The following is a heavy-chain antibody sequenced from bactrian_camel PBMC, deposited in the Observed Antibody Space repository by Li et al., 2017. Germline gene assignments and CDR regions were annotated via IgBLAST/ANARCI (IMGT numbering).Heavy chain of an antibody. V-gene: IGHV3S53*01. D-gene: IGHD2*01. J-gene: IGHJ6*01. CDR3: AADLRWCRSGYFDPQARLGY. CDR1: GDTFSRYY. Sequence: HVQLVESGGGSVQAGGSLRLSCVASGDTFSRYYMAWFRQAPGKEREGVAAIDTAGSTTYTYAVQGRFTISQDDAKNTVYLQMNSLEPEDTAIYYCAADLRWCRSGYFDPQARLGYWGQGTQVTVS. CDR2: IDTAGST.